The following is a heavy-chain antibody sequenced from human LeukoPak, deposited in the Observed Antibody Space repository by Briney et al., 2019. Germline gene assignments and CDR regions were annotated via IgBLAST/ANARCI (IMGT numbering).Heavy chain of an antibody. J-gene: IGHJ6*02. CDR3: ARDLSSSWSPIAYYYYGMDV. D-gene: IGHD6-13*01. Sequence: PGGSLRLSCAASGFTFSSYSMNWVRQAPGKGLEWVPSISSSSSYIYYADSVKGRFTISRDNAKNSLYLQMNSLRAEDTAVYYCARDLSSSWSPIAYYYYGMDVWGQGTTVTVSS. CDR2: ISSSSSYI. V-gene: IGHV3-21*01. CDR1: GFTFSSYS.